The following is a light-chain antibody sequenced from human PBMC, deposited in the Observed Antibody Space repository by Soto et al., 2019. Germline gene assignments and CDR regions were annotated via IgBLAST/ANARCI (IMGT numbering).Light chain of an antibody. V-gene: IGLV1-44*01. CDR1: SSNIGSNT. CDR3: QSYDTTLSRV. CDR2: RTT. J-gene: IGLJ1*01. Sequence: QSVLTQPPSASGTPGQRVTISCSGSSSNIGSNTVNWYQQLPGSAPKLLIQRTTTRPSGVPDRFSGSRSGTSASLAITGLQADDEADYYCQSYDTTLSRVFGTGTKVTVL.